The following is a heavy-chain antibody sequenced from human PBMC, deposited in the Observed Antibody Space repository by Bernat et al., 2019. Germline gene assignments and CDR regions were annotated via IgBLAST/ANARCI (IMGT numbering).Heavy chain of an antibody. Sequence: EVQLVESGGGLVQPGGSLRLSCAASGFNFGGYWMTWVRQAPGKGLEWAANIKQDGSERFYVDSVKGRFTISRDNAKNSLYLQMTSLRAEDTAVYYCAKCIVAAGRSLYYHYGMDVWGQGTTVTVSS. J-gene: IGHJ6*02. CDR2: IKQDGSER. V-gene: IGHV3-7*02. CDR1: GFNFGGYW. D-gene: IGHD6-13*01. CDR3: AKCIVAAGRSLYYHYGMDV.